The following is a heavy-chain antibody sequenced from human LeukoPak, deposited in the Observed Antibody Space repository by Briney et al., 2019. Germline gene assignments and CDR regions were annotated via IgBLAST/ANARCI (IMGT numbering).Heavy chain of an antibody. CDR2: ISSSGSTI. Sequence: PGGSLRLSCAASGFTFSSYEMNWVRQAPGKGLEWVSYISSSGSTIYYADSVKGRFTISRDNAKNSLYLQMNSLRAEDTAVYYCARLVRGVITYYFDYWGQGTLVTVSS. V-gene: IGHV3-48*03. D-gene: IGHD3-10*01. J-gene: IGHJ4*02. CDR1: GFTFSSYE. CDR3: ARLVRGVITYYFDY.